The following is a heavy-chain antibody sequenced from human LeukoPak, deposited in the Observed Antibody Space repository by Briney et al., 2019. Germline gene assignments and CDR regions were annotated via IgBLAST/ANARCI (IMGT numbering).Heavy chain of an antibody. J-gene: IGHJ6*02. D-gene: IGHD6-13*01. CDR2: IIPIFGAA. V-gene: IGHV1-69*13. CDR3: ARWYSSSWYRPYYYYYGMDV. CDR1: GGSFSRYA. Sequence: GASVKVSCKASGGSFSRYAISWVRQAPGQGLEWMGGIIPIFGAANYAQKFQGRVTITADESTRTAYMELRTLRSEDTAIYYCARWYSSSWYRPYYYYYGMDVWGQGTTVTVSS.